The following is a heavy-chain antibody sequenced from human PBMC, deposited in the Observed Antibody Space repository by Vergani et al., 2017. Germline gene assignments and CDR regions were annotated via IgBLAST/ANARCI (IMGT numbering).Heavy chain of an antibody. CDR1: GGSINSHNYY. Sequence: QVQLQESGPGLVKPSQTLSLTCTGSGGSINSHNYYWSWIRQPAGKGLEWIGRIHTSGSTNYNPSLKSRVTMSEDTSKNQFSLNLTSVTAADTAVYFCARKRCFCGSGYWPLYDFWGPGILVGVSS. CDR3: ARKRCFCGSGYWPLYDF. CDR2: IHTSGST. J-gene: IGHJ4*02. D-gene: IGHD3-22*01. V-gene: IGHV4-61*02.